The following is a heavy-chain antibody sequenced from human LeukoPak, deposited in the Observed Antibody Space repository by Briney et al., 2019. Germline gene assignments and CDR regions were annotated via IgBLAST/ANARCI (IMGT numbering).Heavy chain of an antibody. CDR2: IYTSGST. Sequence: SETLPLTCTVSGGSTSSYYWSWIRQPAGKGLEWIGRIYTSGSTNYNPSLKSRVTISVDTSKNQFSLRLSSVTAADTAVYYCARDRHYDIFPDYWGQGTLVTVSS. CDR3: ARDRHYDIFPDY. J-gene: IGHJ4*02. V-gene: IGHV4-4*07. D-gene: IGHD3-9*01. CDR1: GGSTSSYY.